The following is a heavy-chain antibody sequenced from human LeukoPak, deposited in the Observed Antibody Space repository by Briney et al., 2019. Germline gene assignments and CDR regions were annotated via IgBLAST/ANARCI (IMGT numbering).Heavy chain of an antibody. CDR2: IYTSGST. Sequence: SETLSLTCTVSGGSISSYYWSWIRQPAGKGLEWIGRIYTSGSTNYNPSLKSRVTMSVDTSKNQFSLKLSSVTAADTAVYYCAREGGIVVVPAAMSFDYYYMDVWGKGTTVTVSS. V-gene: IGHV4-4*07. CDR1: GGSISSYY. J-gene: IGHJ6*03. CDR3: AREGGIVVVPAAMSFDYYYMDV. D-gene: IGHD2-2*01.